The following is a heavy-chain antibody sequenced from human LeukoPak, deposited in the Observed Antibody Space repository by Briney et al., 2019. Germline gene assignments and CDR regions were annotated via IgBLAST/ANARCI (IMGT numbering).Heavy chain of an antibody. V-gene: IGHV1-18*01. CDR1: GYTFTSYG. Sequence: GASVKVSCKASGYTFTSYGISWVRQAPGQGLEWMGWISAYNGNTNYAQKLQGRVTMTTDTSTSTAYMELRSLRSDDTAVYYCARGDDYGYYGYYFDYWGQRTLVTVSS. J-gene: IGHJ4*02. CDR3: ARGDDYGYYGYYFDY. CDR2: ISAYNGNT. D-gene: IGHD4-17*01.